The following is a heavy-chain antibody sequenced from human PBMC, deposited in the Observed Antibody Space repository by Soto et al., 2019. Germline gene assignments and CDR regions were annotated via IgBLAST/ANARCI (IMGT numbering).Heavy chain of an antibody. CDR1: GGSISSSSYY. V-gene: IGHV4-39*01. CDR3: ARRHNYDSRIAFDI. J-gene: IGHJ3*02. CDR2: IYYSGST. Sequence: SETLSLTCTVSGGSISSSSYYWGWIRQPPGKGLEWIGSIYYSGSTYYNPSLKSRVTISVDTSKNQFSLKLSSVTAADTAVYYCARRHNYDSRIAFDIWGQGTMVTVSS. D-gene: IGHD3-22*01.